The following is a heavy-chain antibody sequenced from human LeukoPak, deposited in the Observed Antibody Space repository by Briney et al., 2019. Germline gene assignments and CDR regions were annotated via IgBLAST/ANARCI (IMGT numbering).Heavy chain of an antibody. Sequence: SETLSLTCTVSGGSISSYYWSRIRQPPGKGLEWIGYIYYSGSTNYNPSPKSRVTISVDTSKNQFSLKLSSVTAADTAVYYCARTYPESYFDYWGQGTLVTVSS. CDR2: IYYSGST. CDR1: GGSISSYY. V-gene: IGHV4-59*08. CDR3: ARTYPESYFDY. J-gene: IGHJ4*02.